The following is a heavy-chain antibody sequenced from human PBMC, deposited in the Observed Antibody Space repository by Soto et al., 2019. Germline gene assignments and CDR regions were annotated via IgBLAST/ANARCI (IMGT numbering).Heavy chain of an antibody. V-gene: IGHV3-7*01. CDR2: IKRDASEK. Sequence: GGSLRLSCAASGFTFGIYWISWVRQAPGKGLEWLATIKRDASEKKYVASVRGRFTVSRDNAKNSLYLQMDSLRAEDTAVYYCARDSAYGSASSVNHYLDDWGHGTLVTVSS. CDR3: ARDSAYGSASSVNHYLDD. CDR1: GFTFGIYW. J-gene: IGHJ4*01. D-gene: IGHD3-10*01.